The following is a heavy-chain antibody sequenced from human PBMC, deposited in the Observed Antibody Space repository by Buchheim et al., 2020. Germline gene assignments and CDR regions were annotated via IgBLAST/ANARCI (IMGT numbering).Heavy chain of an antibody. J-gene: IGHJ4*02. CDR2: IYYSGST. CDR3: ASIVGATQYFDY. Sequence: QVQLQESGPGLVKPSGTLSLTCTVSGGSISSYYWSWIRQPPGKGLEWIGYIYYSGSTNYNPSLKSRVTISVDTSKNQFSLKLSSVTAADTAVYYCASIVGATQYFDYWGQGTL. V-gene: IGHV4-59*01. CDR1: GGSISSYY. D-gene: IGHD1-26*01.